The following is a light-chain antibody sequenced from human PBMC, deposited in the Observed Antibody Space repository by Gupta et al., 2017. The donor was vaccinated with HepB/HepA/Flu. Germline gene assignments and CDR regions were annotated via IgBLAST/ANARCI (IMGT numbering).Light chain of an antibody. CDR2: EVS. V-gene: IGLV2-23*02. CDR1: SSDVGSYNL. J-gene: IGLJ2*01. Sequence: QSALTQPASVSGSPGQSITISCTGTSSDVGSYNLVSWYQQHPGKAPKLMIYEVSKRPSGVSYRFSGSKSGNTASLTISGLQAEDEANYYCCSYAGSSTLVFGGGTKLTVL. CDR3: CSYAGSSTLV.